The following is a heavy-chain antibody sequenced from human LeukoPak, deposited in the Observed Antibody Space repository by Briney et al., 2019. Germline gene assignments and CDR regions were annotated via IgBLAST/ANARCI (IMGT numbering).Heavy chain of an antibody. CDR2: FIDVT. D-gene: IGHD3-3*01. V-gene: IGHV3-23*01. CDR1: GFTFSDYP. J-gene: IGHJ4*02. Sequence: GGSLRLSCVASGFTFSDYPMSWVRQAPGEGLEYVSVFIDVTHYADSVKGRFTISRDNSKNTLYLQMNSLRVEDTAIYYCAKDWYDYWGQGTLVTVSS. CDR3: AKDWYDY.